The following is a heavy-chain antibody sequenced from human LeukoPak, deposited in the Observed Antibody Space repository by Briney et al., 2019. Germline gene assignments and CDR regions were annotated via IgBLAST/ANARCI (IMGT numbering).Heavy chain of an antibody. CDR1: GFTFSSYA. CDR3: ARAVGGGYDYESDY. J-gene: IGHJ4*02. Sequence: GRSLRLSCAASGFTFSSYAMHWDRQAPGKGLEWVAVISYDGSNKYYADSVKGRFTISRDNSKNTLYLQMNSLRAEDTAVYYCARAVGGGYDYESDYWGQGTLVTVSS. CDR2: ISYDGSNK. V-gene: IGHV3-30-3*01. D-gene: IGHD5-12*01.